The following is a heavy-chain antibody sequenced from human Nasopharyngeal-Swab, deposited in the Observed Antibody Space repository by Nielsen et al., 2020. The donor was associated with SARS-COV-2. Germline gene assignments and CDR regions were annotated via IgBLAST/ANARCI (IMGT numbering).Heavy chain of an antibody. CDR2: IRSKGNTYAT. CDR3: TRCGGGCYSGRDY. Sequence: GESLKISCAASGFTFSDSAIHWVRQASGKGLEWVGRIRSKGNTYATVYAASVKGRFIIFRDDPTNTAYLQMNSLKTEDTAVYYCTRCGGGCYSGRDYWGQGTLVTGSS. J-gene: IGHJ4*02. D-gene: IGHD2-15*01. V-gene: IGHV3-73*01. CDR1: GFTFSDSA.